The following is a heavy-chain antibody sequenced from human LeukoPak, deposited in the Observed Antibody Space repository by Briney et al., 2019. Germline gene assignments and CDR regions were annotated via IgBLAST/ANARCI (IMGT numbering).Heavy chain of an antibody. CDR1: GFIFTSYA. J-gene: IGHJ4*02. CDR2: ISCSGGST. CDR3: AKDSAGCGYCGGGTCSLCGFDY. V-gene: IGHV3-23*01. D-gene: IGHD2-15*01. Sequence: GGSLILSCAASGFIFTSYASNWVRQAPGKGLEWVSGISCSGGSTHYADSVKGRFTISRDSSKNTLYLQMTSLRTDDTAVYYCAKDSAGCGYCGGGTCSLCGFDYWGQGTLVTVSS.